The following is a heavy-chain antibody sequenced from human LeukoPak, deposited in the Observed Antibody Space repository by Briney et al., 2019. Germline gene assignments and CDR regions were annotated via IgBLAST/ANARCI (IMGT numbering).Heavy chain of an antibody. Sequence: ASVKVSCKASGYTFTGYYMHWVRQAPGQGREWMGWINPNSGGTNYAQKFQGRVTMTRDTSISTAYMELSRLRSDNTAVYYCASRGDGYNFFDYWGQGTLVTVSS. J-gene: IGHJ4*02. CDR1: GYTFTGYY. V-gene: IGHV1-2*02. CDR2: INPNSGGT. D-gene: IGHD5-24*01. CDR3: ASRGDGYNFFDY.